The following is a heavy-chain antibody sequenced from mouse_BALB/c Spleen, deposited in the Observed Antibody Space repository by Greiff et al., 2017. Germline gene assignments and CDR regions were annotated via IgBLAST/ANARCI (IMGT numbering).Heavy chain of an antibody. Sequence: EVQLKESGPGLVKPSQSLSLTCTVTGYSITSDYAWNWIRQFPGNKLEWMGYISYSGSTSYNPSLKSRISITRDTSKNQFFLQLNSVTTEDTATYYCASAFYYDYDRYFDVWGAGTTVTVSS. CDR3: ASAFYYDYDRYFDV. V-gene: IGHV3-2*02. J-gene: IGHJ1*01. CDR1: GYSITSDYA. CDR2: ISYSGST. D-gene: IGHD2-4*01.